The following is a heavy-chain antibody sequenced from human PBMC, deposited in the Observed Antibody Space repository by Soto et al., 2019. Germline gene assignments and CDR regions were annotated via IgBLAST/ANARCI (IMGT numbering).Heavy chain of an antibody. CDR1: GDTFSSYT. CDR2: IIPVLGTT. Sequence: QVQLVQSGAEVKKPGSSVKISCRASGDTFSSYTVNWLRQAPGRGLEWMGRIIPVLGTTDYAQTFRGRLSITADNSSNEVNRERGSPRSQDTAVYSCGRRRYCGYDCDRKHYYGMEVWGKGTTVTVAS. J-gene: IGHJ6*04. V-gene: IGHV1-69*08. CDR3: GRRRYCGYDCDRKHYYGMEV. D-gene: IGHD2-21*01.